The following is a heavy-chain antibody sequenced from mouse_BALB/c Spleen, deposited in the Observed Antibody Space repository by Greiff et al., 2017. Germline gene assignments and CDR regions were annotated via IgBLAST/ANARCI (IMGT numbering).Heavy chain of an antibody. V-gene: IGHV1-5*01. J-gene: IGHJ3*01. Sequence: EVQLQQSGTVLARPGASVKMSCKASGYRFTSYWMHWVKQRPGQGLEWIDAIYPGNSDTSYNQKFKGKAKLTAVTSDSTAYMELSSLTNEDSAVYYCTRSDGYYRGFAYWGQGTLVTGSA. D-gene: IGHD2-3*01. CDR2: IYPGNSDT. CDR3: TRSDGYYRGFAY. CDR1: GYRFTSYW.